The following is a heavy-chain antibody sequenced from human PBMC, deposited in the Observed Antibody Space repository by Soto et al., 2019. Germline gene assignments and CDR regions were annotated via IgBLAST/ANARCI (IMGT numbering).Heavy chain of an antibody. Sequence: QVQLVQSGPEVKKPGASVKVSCKASGYSFHNFGIIWVRQAPGQGLEWMGWISGQIAKTNYAQKFQGKVTMTTDTSTSTAYMELNTLTSADTEMYYCARGPPSGSFSLTPRYWGQGTLGTVSS. CDR3: ARGPPSGSFSLTPRY. D-gene: IGHD1-26*01. J-gene: IGHJ4*02. CDR2: ISGQIAKT. V-gene: IGHV1-18*04. CDR1: GYSFHNFG.